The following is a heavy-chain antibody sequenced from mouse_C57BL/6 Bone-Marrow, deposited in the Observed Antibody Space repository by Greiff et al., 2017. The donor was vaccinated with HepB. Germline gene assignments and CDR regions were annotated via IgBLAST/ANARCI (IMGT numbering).Heavy chain of an antibody. CDR2: IHPNSGST. CDR3: ARSSSGGGMDY. J-gene: IGHJ4*01. Sequence: QVQLQQPGAELVKPGASVKLSCKASGYTFTSYWMHWVKQRPGQGLEWIGMIHPNSGSTNYNEKFKSKATLTVDKSSSTAYMQLSSLTSEDSAVYYCARSSSGGGMDYWGQGTSVTVSS. CDR1: GYTFTSYW. V-gene: IGHV1-64*01. D-gene: IGHD6-1*01.